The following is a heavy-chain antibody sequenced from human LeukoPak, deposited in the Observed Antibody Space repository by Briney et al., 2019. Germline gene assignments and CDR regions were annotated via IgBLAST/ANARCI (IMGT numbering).Heavy chain of an antibody. V-gene: IGHV3-7*01. Sequence: GGSLRLSCVASGFTLGSFWMSWVRQAPGKGLEWVANIKQDGSEKYYVDSVKGRFTISRDNAKNSLYLQMNSLRAEDTAVYYCARDYYYGSGSYSDSWGQGTLVTVSS. D-gene: IGHD3-10*01. CDR3: ARDYYYGSGSYSDS. CDR1: GFTLGSFW. CDR2: IKQDGSEK. J-gene: IGHJ4*02.